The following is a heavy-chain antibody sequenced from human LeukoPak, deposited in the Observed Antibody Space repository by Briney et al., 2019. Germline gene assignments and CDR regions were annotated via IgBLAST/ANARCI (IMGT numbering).Heavy chain of an antibody. D-gene: IGHD2-15*01. CDR2: IEKNGSGK. V-gene: IGHV3-7*03. J-gene: IGHJ5*02. CDR3: TTDRWYSADH. Sequence: GGSLRLSCTVSGFIFSDSWMAWIRQAPGKGLEWVAIIEKNGSGKNYVDSVKGRLIISRDNAKNSLFLQMDSLEVEDTAIYYCTTDRWYSADHWGQGTLVTVSS. CDR1: GFIFSDSW.